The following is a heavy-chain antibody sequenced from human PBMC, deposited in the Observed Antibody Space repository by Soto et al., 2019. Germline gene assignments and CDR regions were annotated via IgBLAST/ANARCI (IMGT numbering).Heavy chain of an antibody. J-gene: IGHJ4*02. Sequence: EVQLVQSGGDLVQPGGSLRLSCVASGFTFSTYWMTWVRQAPGMGLEWVAGIKEDASEELYVDSVKGRFSVSRDNAKNPLYLQLNSLSAEDPAGYYCATAISSPFSNFDYWGQGSLVTVSS. CDR2: IKEDASEE. V-gene: IGHV3-7*01. D-gene: IGHD2-2*01. CDR3: ATAISSPFSNFDY. CDR1: GFTFSTYW.